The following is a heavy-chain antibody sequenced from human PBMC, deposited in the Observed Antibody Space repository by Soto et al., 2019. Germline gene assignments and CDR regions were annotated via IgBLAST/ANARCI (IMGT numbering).Heavy chain of an antibody. CDR3: GKERRGSGWFVCGY. J-gene: IGHJ4*02. Sequence: GGSLRLSCEASGFVFTNFWMHWVRHVPGKGLVWVARIDTSGHSTNYAESVKGRFTISRDNARDTLYLQMNSLRADDTAVYYCGKERRGSGWFVCGYWGQGILVTVSS. D-gene: IGHD6-19*01. V-gene: IGHV3-74*01. CDR2: IDTSGHST. CDR1: GFVFTNFW.